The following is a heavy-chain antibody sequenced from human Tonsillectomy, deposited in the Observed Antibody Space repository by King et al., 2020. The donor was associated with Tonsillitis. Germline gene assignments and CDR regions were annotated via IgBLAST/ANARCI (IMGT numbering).Heavy chain of an antibody. CDR3: AKEPYNPYNWNHQFDC. J-gene: IGHJ4*02. Sequence: VQLVESGGGLVQPGGSLRVSCAASGFIFGNSAMSWVRQAPGKGLEWVSVISGSGGRTNYADSVKGRFTISRDNSKNTLYLQMNSLRAEDTALYYCAKEPYNPYNWNHQFDCWGQGTLVTVSS. CDR1: GFIFGNSA. D-gene: IGHD1-20*01. CDR2: ISGSGGRT. V-gene: IGHV3-23*04.